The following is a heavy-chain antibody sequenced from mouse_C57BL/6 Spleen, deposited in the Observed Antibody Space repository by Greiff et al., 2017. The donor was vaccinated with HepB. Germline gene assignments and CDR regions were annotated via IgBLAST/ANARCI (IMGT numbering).Heavy chain of an antibody. D-gene: IGHD1-1*01. V-gene: IGHV5-9-1*02. CDR3: TRDHYYGSSYGYFDV. CDR1: GFTFSSYA. CDR2: ISSGGDYI. J-gene: IGHJ1*03. Sequence: EVQVVESGEGLVKPGGSLKLSCAASGFTFSSYAMSWVRQTPEKRLEWVAYISSGGDYIYYADTVKGRFTISRDNARNTLYLQMSSLKSEDTAMYYCTRDHYYGSSYGYFDVWGTGTTVTVSS.